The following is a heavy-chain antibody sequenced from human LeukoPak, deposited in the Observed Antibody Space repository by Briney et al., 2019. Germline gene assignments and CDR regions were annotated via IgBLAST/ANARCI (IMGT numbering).Heavy chain of an antibody. CDR3: ARDGSSSSFDY. Sequence: PGGSVRLSCAASGFTFSIYSMNWVRQAPGKGLEWIGSIYYSGRTYYNPSLKSRVTISVDTSKNQFSLKLSSVTAADTAVYYCARDGSSSSFDYWGQGTLVTVSS. CDR1: GFTFSIYSMN. J-gene: IGHJ4*02. CDR2: IYYSGRT. D-gene: IGHD6-6*01. V-gene: IGHV4-59*05.